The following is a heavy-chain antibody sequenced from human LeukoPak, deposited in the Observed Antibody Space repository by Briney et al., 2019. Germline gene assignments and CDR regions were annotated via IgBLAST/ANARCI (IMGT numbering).Heavy chain of an antibody. Sequence: GGSLRLSCTASGFSIRTDYMSWVRQAPGKGLEWVAGFYSGDDTYYTVSVKGRFTISRDISKNGLNLQMNSLRVEDTAVYYCARAAGDPRVHGFAIWGQGATVTVSS. V-gene: IGHV3-53*01. J-gene: IGHJ3*02. D-gene: IGHD3-16*01. CDR2: FYSGDDT. CDR3: ARAAGDPRVHGFAI. CDR1: GFSIRTDY.